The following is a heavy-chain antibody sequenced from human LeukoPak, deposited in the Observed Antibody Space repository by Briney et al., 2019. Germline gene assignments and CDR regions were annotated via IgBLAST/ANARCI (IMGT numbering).Heavy chain of an antibody. V-gene: IGHV1-18*01. CDR2: ISAYNGNT. Sequence: GASVKVSCKASGYTFTNYGVSWVRQAPGQGLEWMGWISAYNGNTNYAQKFQGRVTMTRDTSISTAYMELSRLRSDDTAVYYCARDTNRQFDYWGQGTLVTVSS. J-gene: IGHJ4*02. D-gene: IGHD1/OR15-1a*01. CDR3: ARDTNRQFDY. CDR1: GYTFTNYG.